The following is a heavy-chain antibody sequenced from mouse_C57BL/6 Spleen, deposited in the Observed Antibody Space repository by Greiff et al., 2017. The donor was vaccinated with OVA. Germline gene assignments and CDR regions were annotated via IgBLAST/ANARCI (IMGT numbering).Heavy chain of an antibody. Sequence: QVQLKESGPELVKPGASVKISCKASGYAFSSSWMNWVKQRPGKGLEWIGRIYPGDGATNYNGKFKGKATLTADKSSSTAYMQLSSLTSEDSAVYFCACDYHYYDMDDWGQGTSVTVSS. CDR1: GYAFSSSW. D-gene: IGHD2-4*01. CDR2: IYPGDGAT. J-gene: IGHJ4*01. CDR3: ACDYHYYDMDD. V-gene: IGHV1-82*01.